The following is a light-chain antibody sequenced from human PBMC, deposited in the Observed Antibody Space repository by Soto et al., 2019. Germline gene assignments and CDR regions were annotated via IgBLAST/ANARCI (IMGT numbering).Light chain of an antibody. V-gene: IGLV2-14*01. CDR1: SSDVGGYNY. CDR2: DVS. J-gene: IGLJ2*01. Sequence: QSVLTQPASVSGSPGQSITISCTGTSSDVGGYNYVSWYQQHPGKAPKLMIYDVSYRPSGVSNRFSGSKSGNTASLTISGLQAEDEADYSCSSYTSSSTRVVFGGGTKLTVL. CDR3: SSYTSSSTRVV.